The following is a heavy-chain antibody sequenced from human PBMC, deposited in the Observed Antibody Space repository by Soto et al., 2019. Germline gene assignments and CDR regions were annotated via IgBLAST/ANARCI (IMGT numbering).Heavy chain of an antibody. V-gene: IGHV3-30-3*01. CDR1: GFTFSSYA. CDR2: ISYDGSNK. J-gene: IGHJ6*02. CDR3: ARDRRYSSSWSQRYYYGMDV. Sequence: GGSLRLSCAASGFTFSSYAMHWVRQAPGKGLEWVAVISYDGSNKYYADSVKGRFTISRDNSKNTLYLQMNSLRAEDTAVYYCARDRRYSSSWSQRYYYGMDVWGQGTTVTVSS. D-gene: IGHD6-13*01.